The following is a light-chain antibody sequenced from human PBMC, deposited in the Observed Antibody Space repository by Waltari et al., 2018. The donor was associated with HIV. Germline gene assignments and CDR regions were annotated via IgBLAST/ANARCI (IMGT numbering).Light chain of an antibody. V-gene: IGLV3-1*01. CDR1: QAGTTY. J-gene: IGLJ2*01. CDR3: LAWDNNIVA. CDR2: QHT. Sequence: YVVTQPSSVSVSPGQTSSIHCSRGQAGTTYISWYQPNPGQSPVLVIHQHTKRPSGIPVRFSCSISGNTATLTIGGTQAMDEADYYCLAWDNNIVAFGGGTKLTVL.